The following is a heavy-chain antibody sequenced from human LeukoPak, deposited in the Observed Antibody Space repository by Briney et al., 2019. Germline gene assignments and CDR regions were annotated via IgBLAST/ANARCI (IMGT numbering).Heavy chain of an antibody. J-gene: IGHJ5*02. D-gene: IGHD6-6*01. Sequence: ASVRVSCKASGDTFTNYGISWVRQAPGQGLEWMGGIIPIFGTANYAQKFQGRVTITADESTGTAYMELSSLRSEDTAVYYCARVVGYSSSSGRGWFDPWGQGTLVTVSS. CDR2: IIPIFGTA. CDR1: GDTFTNYG. CDR3: ARVVGYSSSSGRGWFDP. V-gene: IGHV1-69*13.